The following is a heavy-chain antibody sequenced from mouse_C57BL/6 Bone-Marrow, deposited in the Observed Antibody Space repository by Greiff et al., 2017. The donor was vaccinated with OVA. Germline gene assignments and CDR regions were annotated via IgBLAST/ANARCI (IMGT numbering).Heavy chain of an antibody. CDR1: GYAFSSSW. CDR2: INPSSGYT. CDR3: ARGPANDGYLPYWYFDV. Sequence: VQLQQSGPELVKPGASVKISCKASGYAFSSSWMHWVKQRPGQGLEWIGYINPSSGYTKYNQKFKDKATLTADKSSSTAYMQLSSLTYEDSAVYYCARGPANDGYLPYWYFDVWGTGTTVTVSS. J-gene: IGHJ1*03. V-gene: IGHV1-7*01. D-gene: IGHD2-3*01.